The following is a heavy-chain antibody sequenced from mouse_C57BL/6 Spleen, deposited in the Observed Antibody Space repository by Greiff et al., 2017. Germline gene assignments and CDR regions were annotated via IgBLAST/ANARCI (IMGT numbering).Heavy chain of an antibody. Sequence: QVQLQQSGTELVKPGASVKLSCKASGYTFTSYWMHWVKQRPGQGLEWIGNINPSNGGTNYNEKFKSKATLTVEKSTSTAYMQLSSLTSEDSAVYYCARGYPYYAMDYWGQGTSVTVSS. J-gene: IGHJ4*01. CDR2: INPSNGGT. V-gene: IGHV1-53*01. CDR3: ARGYPYYAMDY. CDR1: GYTFTSYW. D-gene: IGHD2-14*01.